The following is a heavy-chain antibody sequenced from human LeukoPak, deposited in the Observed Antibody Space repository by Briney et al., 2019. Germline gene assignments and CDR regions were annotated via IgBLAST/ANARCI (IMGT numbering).Heavy chain of an antibody. CDR1: GFTFSSYS. J-gene: IGHJ4*02. V-gene: IGHV3-23*01. CDR3: AKGQEPESRLDY. D-gene: IGHD1-14*01. CDR2: IIGSGEKT. Sequence: GGSLRLSCAASGFTFSSYSMYWVRQAPGKGLEWVSGIIGSGEKTYYADSVKGRFTMSRDNSKNTLYLQMNSLRADDTAVHYCAKGQEPESRLDYWGQGTLVTVSS.